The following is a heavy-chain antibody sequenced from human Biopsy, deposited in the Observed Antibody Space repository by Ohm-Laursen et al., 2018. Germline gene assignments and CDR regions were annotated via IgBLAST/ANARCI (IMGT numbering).Heavy chain of an antibody. Sequence: ASVKVSCKPSGYSFTSYYMHWVRQAPGQGLEWMGMINPSGSTTSYPQIFQGRVTMTRDTYKSTVYMELSSLRSADTAVYFCARNTGWYGDLYYFDYWGQGTLVTVSS. J-gene: IGHJ4*02. D-gene: IGHD6-19*01. V-gene: IGHV1-46*01. CDR3: ARNTGWYGDLYYFDY. CDR2: INPSGSTT. CDR1: GYSFTSYY.